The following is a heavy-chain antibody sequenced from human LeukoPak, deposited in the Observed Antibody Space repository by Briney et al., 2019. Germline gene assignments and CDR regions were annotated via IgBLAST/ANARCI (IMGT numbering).Heavy chain of an antibody. Sequence: PGGSLRLSCAASGFTFSNYWMTWVRQAPGKGLEWVANINRDGSAKYYVDSVKGRFTISRDNAENSLYLPMTSLRAEDSAVYYCARDQQGGYYIHWGQGNLVTVSS. V-gene: IGHV3-7*01. CDR2: INRDGSAK. D-gene: IGHD3-22*01. J-gene: IGHJ4*02. CDR3: ARDQQGGYYIH. CDR1: GFTFSNYW.